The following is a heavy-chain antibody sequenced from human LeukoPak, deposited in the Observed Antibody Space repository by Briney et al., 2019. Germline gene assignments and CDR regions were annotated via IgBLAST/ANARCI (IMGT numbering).Heavy chain of an antibody. Sequence: PSETLSLTCTVSGGSVSSYYWSWIRQPAGKGLEWIGRIYTSGSTNYNPSLKSRVTMSVDTPKNQFSLKLSSVTAADTAVYYCARDLGGSYRYYFDYWGQGTLVTVSS. CDR2: IYTSGST. CDR1: GGSVSSYY. CDR3: ARDLGGSYRYYFDY. V-gene: IGHV4-4*07. J-gene: IGHJ4*02. D-gene: IGHD1-26*01.